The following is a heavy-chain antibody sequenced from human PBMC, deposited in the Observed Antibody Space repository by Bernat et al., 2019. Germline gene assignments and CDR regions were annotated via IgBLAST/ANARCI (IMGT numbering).Heavy chain of an antibody. CDR2: ISSSSSTI. Sequence: EVQLVESGGGLVQPGGSLRLSCAASGFTFSSYSMNWVRQAPGKGLEWVSYISSSSSTIYYADSVKGRFTISRDNAKNSLYLQMNSLGDEDTAVYYCARAPLQGYYYGMDVWGQGTTVTVSS. CDR1: GFTFSSYS. D-gene: IGHD4-11*01. V-gene: IGHV3-48*02. CDR3: ARAPLQGYYYGMDV. J-gene: IGHJ6*02.